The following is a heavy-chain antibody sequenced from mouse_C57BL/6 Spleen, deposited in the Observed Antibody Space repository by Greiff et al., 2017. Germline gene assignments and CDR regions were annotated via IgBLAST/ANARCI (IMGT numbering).Heavy chain of an antibody. CDR2: IDPSDSYT. CDR1: GYTFTSYW. J-gene: IGHJ2*01. D-gene: IGHD1-1*01. CDR3: ARCNCGSRRYLDY. V-gene: IGHV1-69*01. Sequence: QVQLQQPGAELVMPGASVKLSCKASGYTFTSYWMHWVKQRPGQGLEWIGEIDPSDSYTNYNQKFKGKSTLTVDKSSSTAYMQLSSLTSEDSAVYYCARCNCGSRRYLDYWGQGTTLTVSS.